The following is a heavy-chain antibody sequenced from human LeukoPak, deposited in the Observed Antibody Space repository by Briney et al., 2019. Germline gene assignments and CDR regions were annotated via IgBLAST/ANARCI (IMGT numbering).Heavy chain of an antibody. CDR3: ARAEVGGYFDY. Sequence: SQTLSLTCTVSGGSISSGGYYWSWIRQPPGKGLEWIGYIYYSGSTNYNPSLKSRVTISVDTSKNQFSLKLSSVTAADTAVYYCARAEVGGYFDYWGQGTLVTVSS. J-gene: IGHJ4*02. V-gene: IGHV4-61*08. CDR1: GGSISSGGYY. CDR2: IYYSGST. D-gene: IGHD2-15*01.